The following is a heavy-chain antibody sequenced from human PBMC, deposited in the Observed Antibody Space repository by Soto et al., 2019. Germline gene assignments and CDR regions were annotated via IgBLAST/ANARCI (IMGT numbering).Heavy chain of an antibody. CDR2: IGPSDSYT. J-gene: IGHJ6*02. CDR1: GYSFTNYW. D-gene: IGHD2-21*01. V-gene: IGHV5-10-1*01. CDR3: ARHMRDGMAV. Sequence: PGESLKISCKGSGYSFTNYWISWVRQLPGKGLDWMGRIGPSDSYTNYSPSFQGHVTISADKSISTAYLQWSGLKASDTAMYYCARHMRDGMAVWGQGTTVTVSS.